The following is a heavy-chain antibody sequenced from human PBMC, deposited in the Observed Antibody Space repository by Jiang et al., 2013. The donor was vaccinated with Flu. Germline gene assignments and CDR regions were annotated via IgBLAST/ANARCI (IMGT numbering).Heavy chain of an antibody. CDR2: IFYSGTT. V-gene: IGHV4-31*03. CDR1: GGSIRSGGYY. D-gene: IGHD3-10*01. CDR3: AREESIMVRGVNGMDV. Sequence: GPGLVKPSQTLSLTCSVSGGSIRSGGYYWSWIRQNPGKGLEWIGYIFYSGTTSYNPSLQSRVTISVDTSKNQFSLTLSAVTAADTAVYYCAREESIMVRGVNGMDVVGPRDHGHRSP. J-gene: IGHJ6*02.